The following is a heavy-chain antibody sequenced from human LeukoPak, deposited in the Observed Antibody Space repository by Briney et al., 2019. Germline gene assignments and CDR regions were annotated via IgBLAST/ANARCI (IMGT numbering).Heavy chain of an antibody. J-gene: IGHJ4*02. V-gene: IGHV5-51*01. CDR3: ARQGYTASSRFDY. Sequence: GESLKISCKGFGYSFTSYWIGWVRQMPGKGLEWMGIVYPGDSDTRYSPSFQGHVTISADKSIITAYLQWSSLKASDTAMYYYARQGYTASSRFDYWGQGTLVTVSS. D-gene: IGHD6-13*01. CDR1: GYSFTSYW. CDR2: VYPGDSDT.